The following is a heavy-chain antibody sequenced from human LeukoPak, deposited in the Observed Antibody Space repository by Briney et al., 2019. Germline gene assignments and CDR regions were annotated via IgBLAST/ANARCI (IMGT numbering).Heavy chain of an antibody. CDR3: AKVSSRMVRGNFDY. J-gene: IGHJ4*02. V-gene: IGHV3-23*01. CDR1: GFSFSSYA. Sequence: PGGSLRLSCAASGFSFSSYAMSWVRQAPGKGLEWVSAISGSGGSTYYADSVKGRFTVSRDNSKNTLYLQMNSLRAEDTAVYYCAKVSSRMVRGNFDYWGQGTLVTVPS. D-gene: IGHD3-10*01. CDR2: ISGSGGST.